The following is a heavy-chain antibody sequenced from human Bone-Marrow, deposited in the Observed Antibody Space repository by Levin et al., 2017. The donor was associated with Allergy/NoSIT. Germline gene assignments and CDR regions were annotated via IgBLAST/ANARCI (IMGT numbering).Heavy chain of an antibody. CDR2: ISPSGATI. CDR1: GLSFGDSY. CDR3: ARGRPPLVLDY. J-gene: IGHJ4*02. D-gene: IGHD3-10*02. V-gene: IGHV3-11*01. Sequence: PGGSLRLSCAASGLSFGDSYMTWIRQSPGQGLEWVLDISPSGATINYADSVKGRFTASRDNAKNSLYLQMNNLKVDDTAVYYCARGRPPLVLDYWGQGALVSVDS.